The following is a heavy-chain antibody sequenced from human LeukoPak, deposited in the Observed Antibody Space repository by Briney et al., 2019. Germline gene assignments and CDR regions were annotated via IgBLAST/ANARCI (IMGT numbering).Heavy chain of an antibody. Sequence: SETLSLTCTVSGGSISSYYWSWIRQPTGKGLEWIGYIYYSGSTNYNPSLKSRVTISVDTSKNQFSLKLSSVTAADTAVYYCARIMEDGDYFDYWGQGTLVTVSS. J-gene: IGHJ4*02. D-gene: IGHD2-8*01. CDR3: ARIMEDGDYFDY. CDR1: GGSISSYY. V-gene: IGHV4-59*01. CDR2: IYYSGST.